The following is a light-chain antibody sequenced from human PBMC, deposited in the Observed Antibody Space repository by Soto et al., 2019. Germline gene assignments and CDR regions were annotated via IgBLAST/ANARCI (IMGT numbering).Light chain of an antibody. CDR1: QSISSY. CDR2: AAS. V-gene: IGKV1-39*01. CDR3: QQSYSTPPT. Sequence: DIKMNQSPSSLSASVGDRVTITCRASQSISSYLNWYQQKPGKAPKLLIYAASSLQSGVPSRFSGSGSGTDFTLTISSLQPEDFATYYCQQSYSTPPTFGGGTKVDIK. J-gene: IGKJ4*01.